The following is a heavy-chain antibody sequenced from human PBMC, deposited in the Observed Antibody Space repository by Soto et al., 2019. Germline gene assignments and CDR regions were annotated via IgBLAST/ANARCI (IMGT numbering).Heavy chain of an antibody. J-gene: IGHJ5*02. Sequence: PGGSLRLSCAASGFTFSSYWMSWVRQAPGKGLEWVANIKQDGSEKYYVDSVKGRFTISRDNAKNSLYLQMNSLRAEDTAVYYCARDPSHRTPPRSIAAAGTWFDPWGQGTLVTVSS. CDR1: GFTFSSYW. V-gene: IGHV3-7*05. D-gene: IGHD6-13*01. CDR3: ARDPSHRTPPRSIAAAGTWFDP. CDR2: IKQDGSEK.